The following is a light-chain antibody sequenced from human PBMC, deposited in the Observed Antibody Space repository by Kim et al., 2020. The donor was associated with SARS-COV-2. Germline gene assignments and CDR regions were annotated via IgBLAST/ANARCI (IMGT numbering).Light chain of an antibody. V-gene: IGKV3-11*01. CDR2: DAS. J-gene: IGKJ1*01. CDR3: QQRSNWPQ. Sequence: EIVLTQSPATLSLSPGERATLSCRASQSVSSYLAWYQQKPGQAPRLLIYDASNRATGIPARFSGSGSGTDFTLTISSLEPEDFAVYYCQQRSNWPQFGQGTQVDI. CDR1: QSVSSY.